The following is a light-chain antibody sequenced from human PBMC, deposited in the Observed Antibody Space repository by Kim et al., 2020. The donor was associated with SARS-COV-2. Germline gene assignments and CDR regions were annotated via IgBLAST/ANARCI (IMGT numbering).Light chain of an antibody. Sequence: PGERATLSCRASQSIGTYLAWYQQKPGQAPRLLVYDASIRATGVPDRFSGSGSGTDFTLTISSLEPEDFSIYYCQQRNSWPPAVTFGGGTKVDIK. CDR2: DAS. V-gene: IGKV3-11*01. CDR1: QSIGTY. J-gene: IGKJ4*01. CDR3: QQRNSWPPAVT.